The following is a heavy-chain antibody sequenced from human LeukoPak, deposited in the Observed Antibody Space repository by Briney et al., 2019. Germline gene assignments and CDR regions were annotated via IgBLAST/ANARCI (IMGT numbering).Heavy chain of an antibody. CDR1: GGSISSGSYY. CDR2: IYTSGST. Sequence: ASETLSLTCTVSGGSISSGSYYWSWIRQPAGKGLEWIGRIYTSGSTNYNPSLKSRVTISVDTSKNQFSLKLSSVTAADTAVYYCARTSEGYCSGGSCWDFYYYMDVWGKGTTVTVSS. J-gene: IGHJ6*03. CDR3: ARTSEGYCSGGSCWDFYYYMDV. V-gene: IGHV4-61*02. D-gene: IGHD2-15*01.